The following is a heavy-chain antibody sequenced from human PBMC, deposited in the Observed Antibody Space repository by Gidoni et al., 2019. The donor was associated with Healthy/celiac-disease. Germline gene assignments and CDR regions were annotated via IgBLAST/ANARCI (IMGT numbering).Heavy chain of an antibody. Sequence: QVQLQESGPGLVKPSETLSLTCPVSGGSISSDYWSWIRQPPGKGLEWIGYIYYSGSTNYNPSIKSRVTISVDTSKIQFSLKLSSVTAADTAVYFCARVDYDFCGRDWGQGTLVTVSS. CDR3: ARVDYDFCGRD. V-gene: IGHV4-59*01. CDR2: IYYSGST. D-gene: IGHD3-3*01. J-gene: IGHJ4*02. CDR1: GGSISSDY.